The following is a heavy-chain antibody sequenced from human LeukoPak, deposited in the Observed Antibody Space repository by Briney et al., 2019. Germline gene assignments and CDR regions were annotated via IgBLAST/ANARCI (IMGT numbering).Heavy chain of an antibody. D-gene: IGHD5-18*01. V-gene: IGHV4-39*01. CDR3: ARLNSYGYNYYFDF. CDR2: IYYSGCT. J-gene: IGHJ4*02. Sequence: PSETLSLTCAVSGGSISSNNDYWGWISQPPGAGLEWLGSIYYSGCTYYIPYLTSQLTISVDTSTIQLSLKLSSVTAPDTAVYYCARLNSYGYNYYFDFWGQGTLVTVSS. CDR1: GGSISSNNDY.